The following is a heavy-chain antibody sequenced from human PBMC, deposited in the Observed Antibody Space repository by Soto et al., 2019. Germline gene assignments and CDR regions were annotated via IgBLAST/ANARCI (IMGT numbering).Heavy chain of an antibody. CDR2: IDPSDSYT. D-gene: IGHD6-13*01. J-gene: IGHJ5*02. CDR3: ARHDSSSWYRGGNWFDP. Sequence: PGESLKISCKGSGYSFTSYWISWVRQMPGKGLEWMGRIDPSDSYTNYSPSFQGHVTISADKSISTAYLQWSSLKASDTAMYYCARHDSSSWYRGGNWFDPWGQGTLVTAPQ. CDR1: GYSFTSYW. V-gene: IGHV5-10-1*01.